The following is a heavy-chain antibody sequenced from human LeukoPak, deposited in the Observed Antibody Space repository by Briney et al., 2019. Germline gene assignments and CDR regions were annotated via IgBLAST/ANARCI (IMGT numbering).Heavy chain of an antibody. CDR3: ARGRGYDILTGYYTGNYFDY. V-gene: IGHV1-2*02. Sequence: ASVKVSCKASGYAFTGYYMHWVRQAPGQGLKWMGWINPNSGGTNYAQKFQGRVTMTRDTSISTAYMELSRLRSDDTAVYYCARGRGYDILTGYYTGNYFDYWGQGTLVTVSS. D-gene: IGHD3-9*01. CDR1: GYAFTGYY. CDR2: INPNSGGT. J-gene: IGHJ4*02.